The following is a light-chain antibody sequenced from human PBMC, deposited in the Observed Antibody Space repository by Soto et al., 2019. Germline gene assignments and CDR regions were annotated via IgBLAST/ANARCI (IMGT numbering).Light chain of an antibody. Sequence: EIVMTQSPATLSVSPGEGATLSCRASQSVSSKLAWYQQKPGQAPRLLIYGASTRATGIPARFSGSGSGTELTLIISSLQSEDFATYYCQQYSTYPWTFGQGTKVDIK. CDR1: QSVSSK. CDR2: GAS. V-gene: IGKV3-15*01. J-gene: IGKJ1*01. CDR3: QQYSTYPWT.